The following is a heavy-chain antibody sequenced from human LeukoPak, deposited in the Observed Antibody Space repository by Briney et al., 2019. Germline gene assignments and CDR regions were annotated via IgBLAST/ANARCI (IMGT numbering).Heavy chain of an antibody. CDR1: GYSFTSYW. CDR2: IYPGDSDT. V-gene: IGHV5-51*01. D-gene: IGHD5-12*01. Sequence: GESLKISCKGSGYSFTSYWIGWVRQMPGKGLEWMGIIYPGDSDTRYSPPFQGQVTISADKSISTAYLQWSSLKASDTAMYYCARLSPGSSGYENLYYFDYWGQGTLVTVSS. CDR3: ARLSPGSSGYENLYYFDY. J-gene: IGHJ4*02.